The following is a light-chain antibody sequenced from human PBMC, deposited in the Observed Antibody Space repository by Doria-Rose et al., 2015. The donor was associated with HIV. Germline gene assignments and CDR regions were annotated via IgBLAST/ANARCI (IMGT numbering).Light chain of an antibody. V-gene: IGKV1-8*01. CDR3: QQYYSYPPT. CDR1: QDISNY. J-gene: IGKJ1*01. CDR2: AAS. Sequence: AIRMTQSPSSLSASTGDRVTITCRASQDISNYLAWYQQKPGEAPKLLIYAASTLQSGVPSRFSGSGSGTDFTLTISYLQSEDFATYYFQQYYSYPPTFGQGTKVEVK.